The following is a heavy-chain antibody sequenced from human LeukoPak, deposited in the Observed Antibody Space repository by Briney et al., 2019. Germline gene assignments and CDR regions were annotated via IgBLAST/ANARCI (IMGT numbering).Heavy chain of an antibody. V-gene: IGHV3-23*01. CDR1: GFTFSSYA. Sequence: SGRSLRLSCAASGFTFSSYAMSWVRQAPGKGLEWVSAISGSGGSTYYADSVKGRFTISRDNSKNTLYLQMNSLRAEDTAVYYCAKARALYYDILTGYEYWGQGTLVTVSS. D-gene: IGHD3-9*01. CDR3: AKARALYYDILTGYEY. CDR2: ISGSGGST. J-gene: IGHJ4*02.